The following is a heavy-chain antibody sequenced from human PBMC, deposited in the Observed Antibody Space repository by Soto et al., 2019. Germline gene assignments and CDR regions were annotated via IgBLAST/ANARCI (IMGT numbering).Heavy chain of an antibody. V-gene: IGHV4-38-2*01. Sequence: SETLSLTCAVSGHSISSGFYYWGWVRQPPGKGLEWIGSMYHSGSTYYNPSLKSRVTMSVDTSKNQLSLKLTSLAAADTAVYYCARYGYSYSMRFFDKWGQGTRVTVSS. J-gene: IGHJ4*02. D-gene: IGHD5-18*01. CDR1: GHSISSGFYY. CDR2: MYHSGST. CDR3: ARYGYSYSMRFFDK.